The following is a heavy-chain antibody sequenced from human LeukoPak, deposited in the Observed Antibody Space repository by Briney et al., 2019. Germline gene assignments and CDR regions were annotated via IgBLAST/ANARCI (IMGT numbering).Heavy chain of an antibody. Sequence: GASVKVSCKASGYTFTSYGISWVRQAPGQGLEWMGWISAYNGNTNYAQKLQGRVTMTTDTSTSTAYKELRSLRSDDTAVYYCARDPSTDYYGSGSYYNGVDYWGQGTLVTVSS. CDR3: ARDPSTDYYGSGSYYNGVDY. D-gene: IGHD3-10*01. CDR2: ISAYNGNT. J-gene: IGHJ4*02. CDR1: GYTFTSYG. V-gene: IGHV1-18*01.